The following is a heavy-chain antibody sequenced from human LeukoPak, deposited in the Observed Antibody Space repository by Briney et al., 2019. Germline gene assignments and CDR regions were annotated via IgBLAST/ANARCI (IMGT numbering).Heavy chain of an antibody. CDR3: ATWEETFIFDP. J-gene: IGHJ5*02. D-gene: IGHD1-26*01. V-gene: IGHV3-21*01. CDR1: GFTSSSYS. Sequence: GGSLRLSCAASGFTSSSYSMNWVRQAPGKGLEWVSSISSSSSYIYYADSVKGRFTISRDNAKNSLYLQMNSLRAEDTAVYYCATWEETFIFDPWGQGTLVTVSS. CDR2: ISSSSSYI.